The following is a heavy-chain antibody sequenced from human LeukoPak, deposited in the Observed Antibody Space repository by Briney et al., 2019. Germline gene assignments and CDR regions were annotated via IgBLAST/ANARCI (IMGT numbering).Heavy chain of an antibody. CDR1: GYTFTSYG. CDR2: ISGYNGNT. D-gene: IGHD5-18*01. Sequence: ASVKVSCKASGYTFTSYGISWVRQAPGQGLEWMGWISGYNGNTNYAQKFQGRVTLTTDTSTSTACMELRSLRSDDTAVYYCARAVDTTMGNNYYYYYMDVWGKGTTVTVSS. CDR3: ARAVDTTMGNNYYYYYMDV. V-gene: IGHV1-18*01. J-gene: IGHJ6*03.